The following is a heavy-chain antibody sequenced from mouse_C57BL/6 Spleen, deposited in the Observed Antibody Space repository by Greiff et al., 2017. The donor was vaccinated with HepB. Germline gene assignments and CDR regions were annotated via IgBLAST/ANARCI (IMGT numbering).Heavy chain of an antibody. J-gene: IGHJ3*01. CDR3: ARGTTTQFAY. D-gene: IGHD1-1*01. V-gene: IGHV3-6*01. Sequence: VQLKESGPGLVKPSQSLSLTCSVTGYSITSGYYWNWIRQFPGNKLEWMGYISYDGSNNYNPSLKNRTSITRDTSKNQFFLKLNSLTTEDTATYYCARGTTTQFAYWGQGTLVTVSA. CDR1: GYSITSGYY. CDR2: ISYDGSN.